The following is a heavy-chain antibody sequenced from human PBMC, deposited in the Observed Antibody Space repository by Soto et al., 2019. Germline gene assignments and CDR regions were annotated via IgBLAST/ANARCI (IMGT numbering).Heavy chain of an antibody. Sequence: QVQLVQSGAEVKKPGASVKVSCKASGYTFTRSGISWVRQAPGQGLEWMGWINGYNGNTNYTQKIQGRITMTTDTPTSTGYMELRSLRSDDTAGYYCARMGDVPYYYYGMDVWGQGTTVIVSS. J-gene: IGHJ6*02. CDR3: ARMGDVPYYYYGMDV. V-gene: IGHV1-18*01. CDR2: INGYNGNT. CDR1: GYTFTRSG. D-gene: IGHD3-16*01.